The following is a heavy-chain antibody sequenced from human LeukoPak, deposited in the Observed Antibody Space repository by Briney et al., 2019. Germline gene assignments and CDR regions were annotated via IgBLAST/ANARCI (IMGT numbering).Heavy chain of an antibody. V-gene: IGHV3-30-3*01. J-gene: IGHJ3*02. D-gene: IGHD1-26*01. CDR2: ISYDGSNK. CDR1: GFSFSSYA. Sequence: PGGSLRLSCAASGFSFSSYAMHWVRQAPGKGLEWVAFISYDGSNKYYADSVKGRFTISRDSSKNTPYLQMNSLRAEEMAVYYCARAAGGGSYLSYAFDIWGQGTMVTVSS. CDR3: ARAAGGGSYLSYAFDI.